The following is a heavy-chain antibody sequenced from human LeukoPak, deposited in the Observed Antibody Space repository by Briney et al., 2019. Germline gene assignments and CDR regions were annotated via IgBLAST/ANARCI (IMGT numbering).Heavy chain of an antibody. Sequence: GGSLRLSCAAPVISASNDYMSWVRQAPGTGREWVSAIYVDGYIRDAASVRGRFSNSRHNSKNTVYHQMDNLRPEDTAVYYCARDRRGEKDFGVWGPGTMVTVSS. CDR1: VISASNDY. V-gene: IGHV3-53*04. J-gene: IGHJ3*01. CDR2: IYVDGYI. CDR3: ARDRRGEKDFGV.